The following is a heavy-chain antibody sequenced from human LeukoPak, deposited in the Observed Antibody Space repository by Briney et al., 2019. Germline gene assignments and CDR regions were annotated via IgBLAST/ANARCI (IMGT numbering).Heavy chain of an antibody. CDR1: GFTFSTYW. CDR2: INPDGSQT. J-gene: IGHJ5*02. CDR3: ARDLGYGALDP. V-gene: IGHV3-7*01. Sequence: PGGSLRLSCAASGFTFSTYWMNWVRQAPGKGLEWVALINPDGSQTNYVDSVRGRFTISRVNAENSLYLQMNSLRAEDTAVYYCARDLGYGALDPWGQGTLVTVSS. D-gene: IGHD4-17*01.